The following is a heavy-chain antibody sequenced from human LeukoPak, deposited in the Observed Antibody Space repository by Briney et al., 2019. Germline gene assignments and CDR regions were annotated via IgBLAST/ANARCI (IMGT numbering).Heavy chain of an antibody. CDR3: ARGETTVTTPLDY. D-gene: IGHD4-17*01. V-gene: IGHV4-38-2*01. Sequence: PSETLSLTCAVYGGSFSGYYWGWIRQPPGKGLEWIGSIYHSGSTYYNPSLKSRVTISVDTSKNQFSLKLSSVTAAGTAVYYCARGETTVTTPLDYWGQGTLVTVSS. J-gene: IGHJ4*02. CDR2: IYHSGST. CDR1: GGSFSGYY.